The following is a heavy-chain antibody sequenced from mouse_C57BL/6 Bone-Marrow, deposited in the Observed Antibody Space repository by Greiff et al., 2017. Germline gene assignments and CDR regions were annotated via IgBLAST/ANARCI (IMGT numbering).Heavy chain of an antibody. D-gene: IGHD1-3*01. CDR3: AKVVLGYYFDY. Sequence: EVQVVESGGDLVKPGGSLKLSCAASGFNFSSYGMYWVRQTPDTRLEWVATISSGGSYTYYPDSVKGRFTISRDKAMNPMYMQMSSLKSENTALYYCAKVVLGYYFDYWGQGTTLTVSS. CDR2: ISSGGSYT. V-gene: IGHV5-6*01. CDR1: GFNFSSYG. J-gene: IGHJ2*01.